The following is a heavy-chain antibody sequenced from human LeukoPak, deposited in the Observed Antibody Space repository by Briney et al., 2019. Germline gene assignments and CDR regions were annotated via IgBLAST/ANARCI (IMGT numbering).Heavy chain of an antibody. CDR1: GFTFSSYA. J-gene: IGHJ4*02. CDR3: ARASAYYDFWSGYAFDY. D-gene: IGHD3-3*01. V-gene: IGHV3-64*01. CDR2: ISSNGGST. Sequence: QAGGSLRLFCAASGFTFSSYAMHWVRQAPGKGLEYVSAISSNGGSTYYANSVKGRFTISRDNSKNTLYLQMGSLRAEDMAVYYCARASAYYDFWSGYAFDYWGQGTLVTVSS.